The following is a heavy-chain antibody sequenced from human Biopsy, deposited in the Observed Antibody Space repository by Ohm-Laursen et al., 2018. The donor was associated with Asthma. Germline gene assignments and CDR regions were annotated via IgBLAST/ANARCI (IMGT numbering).Heavy chain of an antibody. Sequence: TLSLTCTVSGGSVSSGSYYWSWIRQPPGKGLEWIGYIYYSGSTNYNPSLKSRVTISVDTSKNQFSLKLSSVTAADTAVYYCARFTAPITIFGVVNNWFDPWGQGTLVTVSS. CDR2: IYYSGST. V-gene: IGHV4-61*01. J-gene: IGHJ5*02. CDR3: ARFTAPITIFGVVNNWFDP. CDR1: GGSVSSGSYY. D-gene: IGHD3-3*01.